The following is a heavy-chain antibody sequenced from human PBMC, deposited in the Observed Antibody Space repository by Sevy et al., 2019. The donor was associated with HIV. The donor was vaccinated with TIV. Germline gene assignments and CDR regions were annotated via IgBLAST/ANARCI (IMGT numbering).Heavy chain of an antibody. Sequence: GGSLRLSCAASGFTFDDYAMHWDRQAPGKGLEWVSGISWNSGSIGYADSVKGRFTISRDNAKNSLYLQMNSLRAEDTALYYCAKDIEMATITGAFDIWGQGTMVTVSS. CDR3: AKDIEMATITGAFDI. V-gene: IGHV3-9*01. CDR1: GFTFDDYA. D-gene: IGHD5-12*01. CDR2: ISWNSGSI. J-gene: IGHJ3*02.